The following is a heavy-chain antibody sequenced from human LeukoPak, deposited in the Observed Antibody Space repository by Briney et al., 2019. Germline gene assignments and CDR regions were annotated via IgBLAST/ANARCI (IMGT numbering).Heavy chain of an antibody. J-gene: IGHJ3*02. CDR3: ARDLDAFDI. V-gene: IGHV3-30-3*01. Sequence: GRSLRLSCAASGFTFSSYAMHWVRQAPGKGLVWVAVIPYDGSNRYYADSVKGRFTISRDNSKNTLYLQMNSLRAEDTAVYYCARDLDAFDIWGQGTMVTVSS. CDR1: GFTFSSYA. CDR2: IPYDGSNR.